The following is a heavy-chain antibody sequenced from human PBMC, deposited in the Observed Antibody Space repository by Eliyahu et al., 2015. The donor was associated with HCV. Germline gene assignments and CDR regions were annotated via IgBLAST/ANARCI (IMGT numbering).Heavy chain of an antibody. CDR1: GYTFTDWH. J-gene: IGHJ4*02. V-gene: IGHV1-2*02. CDR3: ASSNGWSRFNY. D-gene: IGHD6-19*01. Sequence: QVQLVQSGAXVKKPGASVKVSCKASGYTFTDWHMHWVRXAPGQGLEWMGWINPKNDGTNYAQKFQGRVTMTRDTSTTTAYMDLSRLISDDTAVYYCASSNGWSRFNYWGQGTLVTVSS. CDR2: INPKNDGT.